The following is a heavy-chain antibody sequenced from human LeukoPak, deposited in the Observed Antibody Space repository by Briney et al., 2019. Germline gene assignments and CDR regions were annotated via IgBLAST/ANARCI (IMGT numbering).Heavy chain of an antibody. D-gene: IGHD6-6*01. J-gene: IGHJ4*02. Sequence: GASVKVSCKASGGTFSSYAISWVRQAPGQGLEWMGRIIPILGIANYAQKFQGRVTITADKSTSTAYMELSSLRSEDTAVYYCASGIAARLVYFDYWGQGTLVTVSS. CDR3: ASGIAARLVYFDY. V-gene: IGHV1-69*04. CDR1: GGTFSSYA. CDR2: IIPILGIA.